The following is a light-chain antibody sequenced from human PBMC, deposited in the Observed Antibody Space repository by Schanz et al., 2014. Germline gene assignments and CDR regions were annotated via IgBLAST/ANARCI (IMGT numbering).Light chain of an antibody. CDR3: QQYGSSPLYT. Sequence: VMTQSPATLSVSPGERVTLSCRAGQSVSNSLAWYQQKPGQAPRLLVYDASTRATGIPARFSASGSGTDFTLTISRLEPEDFAVYYCQQYGSSPLYTFGQGTKLEIK. CDR1: QSVSNS. J-gene: IGKJ2*01. V-gene: IGKV3-20*01. CDR2: DAS.